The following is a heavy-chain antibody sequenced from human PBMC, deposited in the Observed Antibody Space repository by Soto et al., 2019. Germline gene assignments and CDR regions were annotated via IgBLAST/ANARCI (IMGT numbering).Heavy chain of an antibody. J-gene: IGHJ4*02. CDR1: GVSTSNHY. CDR2: IYYRGTT. CDR3: ARGGGSPYHDHEFDY. Sequence: QVQLQKSGPGLVKPSETLSLTCSVSGVSTSNHYWTWIRKPPGQGPEWIGCIYYRGTTNYNASFNSRVTISVDTSKNQFSLKLTSVTTADTAVYYCARGGGSPYHDHEFDYWGQGILVTVSS. D-gene: IGHD2-2*01. V-gene: IGHV4-59*11.